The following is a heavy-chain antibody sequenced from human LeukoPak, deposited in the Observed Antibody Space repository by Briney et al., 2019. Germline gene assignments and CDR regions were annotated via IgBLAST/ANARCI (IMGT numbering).Heavy chain of an antibody. CDR2: IHYSGTT. V-gene: IGHV4-59*01. CDR1: GGSISAYC. CDR3: ARFGTSSSRFFDQ. Sequence: TSETLSLTCTVSGGSISAYCWSWIRQPPGEGLEWIGYIHYSGTTNYYPSLKSRVTIALDTSKNQFSLKLNSVTAADTAVYYCARFGTSSSRFFDQWGQGTLVTVSS. J-gene: IGHJ4*02. D-gene: IGHD6-6*01.